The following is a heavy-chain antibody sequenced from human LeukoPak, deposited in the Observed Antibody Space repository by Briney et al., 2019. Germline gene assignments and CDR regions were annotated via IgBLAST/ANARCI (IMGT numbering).Heavy chain of an antibody. CDR3: AREGIAASRYFDL. Sequence: ASVKVSCKASGYSFSDYYIHWVRQAPGDGPEWMGWINPKNGGPYYAQHFQGRVTMARDTSISAVYVELSGLRSGDTAVYYCAREGIAASRYFDLWGQGSLVTVSS. D-gene: IGHD6-13*01. J-gene: IGHJ4*02. CDR1: GYSFSDYY. V-gene: IGHV1-2*02. CDR2: INPKNGGP.